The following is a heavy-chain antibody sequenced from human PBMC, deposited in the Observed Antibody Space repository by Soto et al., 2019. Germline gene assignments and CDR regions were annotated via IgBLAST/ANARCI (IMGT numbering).Heavy chain of an antibody. D-gene: IGHD2-2*02. V-gene: IGHV4-39*01. CDR3: ARLRIPAAIRGWFDP. J-gene: IGHJ5*02. CDR1: GGSISSSSYY. Sequence: PSETLSLTCTVSGGSISSSSYYWGWIRQPPGKGLEWIGSIYYSGSTYYNPSLKSRVTISVDTSKNQFSLKLSSVTAADTAVYYCARLRIPAAIRGWFDPWGQGTLVTVSS. CDR2: IYYSGST.